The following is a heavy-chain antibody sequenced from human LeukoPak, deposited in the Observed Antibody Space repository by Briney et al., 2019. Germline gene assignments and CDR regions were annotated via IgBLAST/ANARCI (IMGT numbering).Heavy chain of an antibody. CDR1: GGSISSYY. CDR2: IYYSGST. CDR3: ARHVGDGYNPDY. D-gene: IGHD5-24*01. V-gene: IGHV4-59*08. Sequence: PSETLSLTCTVSGGSISSYYWSWIRQPPGKGLEWIGYIYYSGSTNYNPSLKSRVTISVDASKNQFSLKLSSVTAADTAVYYCARHVGDGYNPDYWGQGTLVTVSS. J-gene: IGHJ4*02.